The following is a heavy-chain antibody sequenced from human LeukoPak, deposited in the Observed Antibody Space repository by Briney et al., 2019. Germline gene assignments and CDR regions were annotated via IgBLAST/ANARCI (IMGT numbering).Heavy chain of an antibody. Sequence: PSETPSLTCTVSGGSISRYYWSWIRQPPGKGLEWIGYIYYSGSTNYNPSLKSRVTISVDTSKNQFSLKLSSVTAADTAVYYCARLATGIAFDYWGQGTLVTVSS. J-gene: IGHJ4*02. V-gene: IGHV4-59*01. D-gene: IGHD6-13*01. CDR1: GGSISRYY. CDR3: ARLATGIAFDY. CDR2: IYYSGST.